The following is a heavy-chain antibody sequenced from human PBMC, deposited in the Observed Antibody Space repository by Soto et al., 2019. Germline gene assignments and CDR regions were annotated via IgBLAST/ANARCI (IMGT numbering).Heavy chain of an antibody. D-gene: IGHD5-12*01. J-gene: IGHJ5*02. CDR2: ISTYSGDT. V-gene: IGHV1-18*01. CDR1: GYTFFTYD. Sequence: QVHLVQSGVEVKTPGASVKVSCQASGYTFFTYDISWVRQAPGQGLEWMGWISTYSGDTKYAQKFQGRVTMTPDTSTTTASLELRSLSSDDTAVYYCARHHGPTTSENWFDPWGQGTLVTVSS. CDR3: ARHHGPTTSENWFDP.